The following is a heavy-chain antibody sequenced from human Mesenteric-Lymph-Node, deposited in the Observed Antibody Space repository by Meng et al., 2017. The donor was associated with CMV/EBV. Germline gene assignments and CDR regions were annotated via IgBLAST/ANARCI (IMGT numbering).Heavy chain of an antibody. CDR1: GGSISGFF. CDR3: ARVHANGHLDY. Sequence: GSLRLSCSVSGGSISGFFWTWIRQPPGKGLEWIAYIYYSGNTYYNPSLNGRVTVFVDTSKNRFSLKLSSVTAADTAIYYCARVHANGHLDYWGQGALVTVSS. J-gene: IGHJ4*02. D-gene: IGHD4/OR15-4a*01. V-gene: IGHV4-59*01. CDR2: IYYSGNT.